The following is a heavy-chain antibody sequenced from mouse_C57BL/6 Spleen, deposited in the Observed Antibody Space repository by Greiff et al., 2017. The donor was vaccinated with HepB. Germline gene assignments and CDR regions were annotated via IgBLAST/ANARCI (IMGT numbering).Heavy chain of an antibody. J-gene: IGHJ4*01. V-gene: IGHV1-7*01. CDR1: GYTFTSYW. Sequence: VKLMESGAELAKPGASVKLSCKASGYTFTSYWMHWVKQRPGQGLEWIGYINPSSGYTKYNQKFKDKATLTADKYSSTAYMQLSSLTYEDSAVYYCARWDYGRNYYAMDYWGQGTSVTVSA. CDR2: INPSSGYT. D-gene: IGHD2-4*01. CDR3: ARWDYGRNYYAMDY.